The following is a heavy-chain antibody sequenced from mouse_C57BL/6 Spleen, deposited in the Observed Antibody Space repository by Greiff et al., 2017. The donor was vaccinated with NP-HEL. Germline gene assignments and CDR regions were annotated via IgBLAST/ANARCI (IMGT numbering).Heavy chain of an antibody. V-gene: IGHV2-6*01. D-gene: IGHD3-3*01. CDR1: GFSLTSYG. CDR2: IWGVGST. J-gene: IGHJ4*01. CDR3: ARKLGSYAMDY. Sequence: VKLVESGPGLVAPSQSLSITCTVSGFSLTSYGVDWVRQSPGKGLEWLGVIWGVGSTNYNSALKSRLSISKDNSKSQVFLKMNSLQTDDTAMYYCARKLGSYAMDYWGQGTSVTVSS.